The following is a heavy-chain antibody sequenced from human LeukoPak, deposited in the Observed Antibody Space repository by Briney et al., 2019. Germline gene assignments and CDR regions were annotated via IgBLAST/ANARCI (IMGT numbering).Heavy chain of an antibody. CDR1: GFTFSSYS. V-gene: IGHV3-21*01. D-gene: IGHD6-19*01. J-gene: IGHJ4*02. CDR3: ASCSSSGWYFPFDY. CDR2: ISSSSRYI. Sequence: GGSLRLSCAASGFTFSSYSMNWVRQAPGKGLEWVSSISSSSRYIYYADSVKGRFTISRDNAKNSLYLQMNSLRAEDTAVYYCASCSSSGWYFPFDYWGQGTLVTVSS.